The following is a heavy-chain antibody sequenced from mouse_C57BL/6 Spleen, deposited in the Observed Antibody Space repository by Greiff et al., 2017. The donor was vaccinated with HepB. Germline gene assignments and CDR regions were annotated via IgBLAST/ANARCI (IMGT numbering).Heavy chain of an antibody. CDR1: GYTFTSYW. Sequence: QVQLQQPGAELVKPGASVKLSCKASGYTFTSYWMQWVKQRPGQGLEWIGEIDPSDSYTNYNQKFKGKATLTVDTYSRPAYMQLSSLTSEDSAVYYCARGWLHYAMDYWGQGTSVTVSS. J-gene: IGHJ4*01. CDR3: ARGWLHYAMDY. D-gene: IGHD2-2*01. CDR2: IDPSDSYT. V-gene: IGHV1-50*01.